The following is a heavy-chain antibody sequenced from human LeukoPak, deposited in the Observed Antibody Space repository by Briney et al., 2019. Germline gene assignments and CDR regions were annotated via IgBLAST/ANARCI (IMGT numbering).Heavy chain of an antibody. CDR3: ARGGQPLGN. CDR2: ISYDGEIT. Sequence: PGGSLRLSCAASGFTFNTYAMHWVRQAPGKGPEWVAVISYDGEITIYTDSVKGRFTISRDSSKNTLYLQMNSLRAEDTAVYYCARGGQPLGNWGQGTLVTVSS. J-gene: IGHJ4*02. V-gene: IGHV3-30*04. D-gene: IGHD2-2*01. CDR1: GFTFNTYA.